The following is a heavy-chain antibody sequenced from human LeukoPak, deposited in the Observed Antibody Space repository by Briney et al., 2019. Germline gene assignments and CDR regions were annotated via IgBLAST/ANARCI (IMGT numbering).Heavy chain of an antibody. D-gene: IGHD3-22*01. CDR2: ISWNSAYI. V-gene: IGHV3-9*01. Sequence: PGGSLRLSCAASGFTFNDYAIHWVRQAPGKGLEWVSGISWNSAYIGYADSVKGRFTISRDSAKNSLYLQMNSLRAEDTAVYYCAKGPITMIVVVITPFDYWGQGTLVTVSS. CDR3: AKGPITMIVVVITPFDY. CDR1: GFTFNDYA. J-gene: IGHJ4*02.